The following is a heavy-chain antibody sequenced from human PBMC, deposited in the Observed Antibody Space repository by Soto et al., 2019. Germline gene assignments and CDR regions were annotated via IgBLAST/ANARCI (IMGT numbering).Heavy chain of an antibody. J-gene: IGHJ6*02. CDR1: GGSISSGGYS. V-gene: IGHV4-30-2*01. Sequence: QLQLQESGSGLVKPSQTLSLTCAVSGGSISSGGYSWSWIRQPPGKGLEWIGYIYHSGYTSCNPSLKSRVTISVDRSKNQFSLKLSSVTAADTAVYYCARAHYGDYGYGMDVWGQGTTVTVSS. CDR3: ARAHYGDYGYGMDV. CDR2: IYHSGYT. D-gene: IGHD4-17*01.